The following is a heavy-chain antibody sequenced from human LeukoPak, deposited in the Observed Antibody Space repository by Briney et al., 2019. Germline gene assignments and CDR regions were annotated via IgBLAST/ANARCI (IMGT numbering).Heavy chain of an antibody. J-gene: IGHJ3*01. V-gene: IGHV3-23*01. CDR2: ISGSGGST. D-gene: IGHD1-1*01. Sequence: PGGSLRLSCAASGFTFSSSAMSWVRQAPGKGLEWISTISGSGGSTYYADSVKGRFTISRDNTNTSLFLQMNSLRAEDTATYFCARRGTDASFSFFDVWGQGTMVTVSS. CDR1: GFTFSSSA. CDR3: ARRGTDASFSFFDV.